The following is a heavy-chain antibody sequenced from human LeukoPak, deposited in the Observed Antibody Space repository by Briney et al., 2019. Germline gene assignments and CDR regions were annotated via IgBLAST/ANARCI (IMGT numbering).Heavy chain of an antibody. V-gene: IGHV3-23*01. Sequence: PGGSLRLSCAASGFTFSGYAMSWVRQPPGNGLEWVSTISGSGGNTYSPDSVKGRFTISRDDSQNTLYLQMNSLRAEDTAVYYCAKAPRSYFDYWGQGTLVTVSS. CDR1: GFTFSGYA. CDR2: ISGSGGNT. D-gene: IGHD1-14*01. CDR3: AKAPRSYFDY. J-gene: IGHJ4*02.